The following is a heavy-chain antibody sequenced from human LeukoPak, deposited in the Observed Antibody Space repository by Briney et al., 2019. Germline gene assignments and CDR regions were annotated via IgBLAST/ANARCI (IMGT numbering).Heavy chain of an antibody. Sequence: SETLSLTCTVSGGSISSYYWGWIRQPPGKGLEWIGSLYYSGSTYYNPSLKSRVTISVDTSKSQFSLKLNSVTAADTAVYYCATSAPGITVAGDFDYWGQGILVTVSS. CDR3: ATSAPGITVAGDFDY. D-gene: IGHD6-19*01. V-gene: IGHV4-59*05. CDR1: GGSISSYY. CDR2: LYYSGST. J-gene: IGHJ4*02.